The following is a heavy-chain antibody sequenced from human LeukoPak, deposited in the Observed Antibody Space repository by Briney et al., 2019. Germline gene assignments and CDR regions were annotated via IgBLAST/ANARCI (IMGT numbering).Heavy chain of an antibody. D-gene: IGHD3-22*01. Sequence: PGGSLRLSCAASGFTFSSYSMNWVRQAPGKGLEWVSSISISSSYIYYADSVKGRFTISRDNAKNSLYLQMNSLRVEDTAVYYCARDRSQYYDSSGYYHDYWGQGTLVTVSS. CDR3: ARDRSQYYDSSGYYHDY. CDR2: ISISSSYI. J-gene: IGHJ4*02. V-gene: IGHV3-21*01. CDR1: GFTFSSYS.